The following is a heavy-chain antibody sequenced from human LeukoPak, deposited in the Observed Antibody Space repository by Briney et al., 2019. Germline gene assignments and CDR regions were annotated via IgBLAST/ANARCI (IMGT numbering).Heavy chain of an antibody. Sequence: GASVKVSCKASGGTFSSYAISWVRQAPGQGLEWMGRIIPILGIANYAQKFQGRVTITADKSTSTAYMELSSLRSEDTAVYYCARDGGSMVRGVYYGMDVWGQGTTVTVSS. CDR2: IIPILGIA. V-gene: IGHV1-69*04. CDR1: GGTFSSYA. CDR3: ARDGGSMVRGVYYGMDV. D-gene: IGHD3-10*01. J-gene: IGHJ6*02.